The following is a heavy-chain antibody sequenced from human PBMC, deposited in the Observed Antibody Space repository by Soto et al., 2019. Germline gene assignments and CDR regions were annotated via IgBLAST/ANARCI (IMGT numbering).Heavy chain of an antibody. Sequence: QVQLVQSGAEVKKPGASVKVSCKASGYTFTSYGISWVRQAPGQGLEGMGWISAYNGNTINAQKLQGRVTMTTDTAASTGYMGPRSLSSDYTAVYYCAGVIIVATIRWFDPWGQGTLVTVSS. V-gene: IGHV1-18*01. CDR3: AGVIIVATIRWFDP. CDR1: GYTFTSYG. J-gene: IGHJ5*02. CDR2: ISAYNGNT. D-gene: IGHD5-12*01.